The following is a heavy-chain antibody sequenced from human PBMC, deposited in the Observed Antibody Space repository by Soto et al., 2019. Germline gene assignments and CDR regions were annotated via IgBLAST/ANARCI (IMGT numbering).Heavy chain of an antibody. J-gene: IGHJ6*02. D-gene: IGHD1-7*01. Sequence: PGESLKISCKGSGDSFSSYWINWVRQMPGKGLEWMGRIDPSDSHTDYSPSFQGHVTISADKSINTAYLQWSSLRASDTAIYYCARGDWTYELPRFGMDVWGPGTTVTVSS. CDR3: ARGDWTYELPRFGMDV. CDR1: GDSFSSYW. V-gene: IGHV5-10-1*01. CDR2: IDPSDSHT.